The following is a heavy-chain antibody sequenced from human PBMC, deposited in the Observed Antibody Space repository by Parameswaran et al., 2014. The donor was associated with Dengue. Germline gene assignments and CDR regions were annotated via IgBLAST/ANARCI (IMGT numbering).Heavy chain of an antibody. CDR2: INTHTGSP. V-gene: IGHV7-4-1*02. CDR3: AREGVTAAGKTIVDY. D-gene: IGHD6-13*01. Sequence: WVRQAPGQGLEWMGWINTHTGSPTYAQGLTGRFVFSLDTSFNAAYLQISNLQADDSAVYYCAREGVTAAGKTIVDYWGQGTPVTVSS. J-gene: IGHJ4*02.